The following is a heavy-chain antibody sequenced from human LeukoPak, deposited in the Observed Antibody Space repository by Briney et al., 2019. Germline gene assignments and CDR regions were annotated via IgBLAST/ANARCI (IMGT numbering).Heavy chain of an antibody. J-gene: IGHJ4*02. CDR2: FDPEDGET. V-gene: IGHV1-24*01. CDR1: GYTLTELS. Sequence: ASGKVSCKVSGYTLTELSMHWVRQAPGKGLEWMGGFDPEDGETIYAQKFQGRVTMTEDTSTDTAYMELSSLRSEDTAVCYCATVNGYCSGGSCYGFDYWGQGTLVTVSS. D-gene: IGHD2-15*01. CDR3: ATVNGYCSGGSCYGFDY.